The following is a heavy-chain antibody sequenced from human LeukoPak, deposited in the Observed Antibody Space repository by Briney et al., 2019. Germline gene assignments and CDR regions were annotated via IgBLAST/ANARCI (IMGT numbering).Heavy chain of an antibody. V-gene: IGHV3-15*01. CDR2: IKSKSDGETT. CDR3: TTLVGAPTY. Sequence: GGSLRLSCAASGFSVSSNYMTWVRQAPGKGLEWVGRIKSKSDGETTDYAADVKSRFSLSRDDSQNTVYLQMTSLKSDDTAVYYCTTLVGAPTYWGQGTPVIVSS. D-gene: IGHD1-26*01. J-gene: IGHJ4*02. CDR1: GFSVSSNY.